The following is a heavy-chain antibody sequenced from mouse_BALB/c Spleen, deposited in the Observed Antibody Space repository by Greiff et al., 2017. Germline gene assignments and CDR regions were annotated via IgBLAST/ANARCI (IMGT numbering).Heavy chain of an antibody. V-gene: IGHV7-3*02. CDR2: IRNKANGYTT. D-gene: IGHD1-1*01. Sequence: EVKLMESGGGLVQPGGSLRLSCATSGFTFTDYYMSWVRQPPGKALEWLGFIRNKANGYTTEYSASVKGRFTISRDNSQSILYLQMNTLRAEDSATYYCARDRGAGYYGLYAMDYWGQGTSVTVSS. CDR1: GFTFTDYY. CDR3: ARDRGAGYYGLYAMDY. J-gene: IGHJ4*01.